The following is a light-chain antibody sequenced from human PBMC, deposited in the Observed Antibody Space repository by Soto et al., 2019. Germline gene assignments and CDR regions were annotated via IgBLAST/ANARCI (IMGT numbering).Light chain of an antibody. CDR3: QQRINWQT. CDR1: QSVSNY. J-gene: IGKJ1*01. V-gene: IGKV3-11*01. Sequence: EIVLTQSPATLSLSPGERATLACSASQSVSNYLAWYQQQPGQAPRLLIYDASNRATSIPARFSGSGSGTEFTLTICSLEPEEFAVDSSQQRINWQTFGIGTHVEI. CDR2: DAS.